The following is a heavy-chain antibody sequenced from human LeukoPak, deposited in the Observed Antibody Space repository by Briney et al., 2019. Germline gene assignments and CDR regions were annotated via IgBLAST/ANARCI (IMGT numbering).Heavy chain of an antibody. CDR1: GFTFSRYW. V-gene: IGHV3-74*01. Sequence: GGSLRLSCAASGFTFSRYWMHWVRQGPGKGLVWVSYITSDGSSTSYADSVQGRFTISRDNAKNTLYLQMNTLRAEDTAIYYCVRAGSNWCIGSWGPGTLVTVSS. D-gene: IGHD6-13*01. CDR3: VRAGSNWCIGS. CDR2: ITSDGSST. J-gene: IGHJ4*02.